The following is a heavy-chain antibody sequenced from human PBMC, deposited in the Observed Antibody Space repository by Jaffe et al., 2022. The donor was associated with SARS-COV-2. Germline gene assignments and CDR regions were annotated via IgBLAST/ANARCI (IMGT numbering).Heavy chain of an antibody. V-gene: IGHV2-5*02. CDR1: GFSLSTSGVA. D-gene: IGHD6-13*01. Sequence: QITLKESGPTLVKPTQTLTLTCTFSGFSLSTSGVAVGWFRQPPRKAPEWLALIYWDDDKRYSPSLKSRLTITKDTSKNQVVVTMTNMDLVDTATYYCVNRLAAPGPFDYWGPGILVTVSS. J-gene: IGHJ4*02. CDR3: VNRLAAPGPFDY. CDR2: IYWDDDK.